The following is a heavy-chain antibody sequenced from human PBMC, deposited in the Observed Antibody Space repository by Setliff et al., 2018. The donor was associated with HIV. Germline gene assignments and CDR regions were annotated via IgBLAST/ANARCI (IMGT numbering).Heavy chain of an antibody. CDR1: GFTFRSFG. V-gene: IGHV3-33*03. D-gene: IGHD6-13*01. CDR3: AKADDGAAAGPAP. CDR2: IWYDGINK. Sequence: GGSLRLSCAASGFTFRSFGMHWVRQAPGKGLEWVAVIWYDGINKNYADSVKGRFTISRDNSKNMLYLQMNSLRAEDTALYYCAKADDGAAAGPAPWGQGTLVTVSS. J-gene: IGHJ5*02.